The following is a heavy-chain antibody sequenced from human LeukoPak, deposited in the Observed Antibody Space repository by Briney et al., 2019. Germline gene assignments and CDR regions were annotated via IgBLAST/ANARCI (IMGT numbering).Heavy chain of an antibody. CDR1: GFTFSNYN. D-gene: IGHD6-19*01. CDR2: ISSSSRNI. CDR3: GRNDSKYGSGWYD. V-gene: IGHV3-48*01. J-gene: IGHJ4*02. Sequence: GGSLRLSCAASGFTFSNYNMNWVRQAPGKGLEWVSHISSSSRNIYYADSVKGRFTISRDNAKNSLYLQMKSLRAEDTTEYYCGRNDSKYGSGWYDWGQGTLVTVSS.